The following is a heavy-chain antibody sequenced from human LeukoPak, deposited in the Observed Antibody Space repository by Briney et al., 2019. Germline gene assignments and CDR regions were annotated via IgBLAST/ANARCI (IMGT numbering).Heavy chain of an antibody. D-gene: IGHD3-16*01. Sequence: GGSLRLSCAAYGFTFSSYAMSWVRQAPGKGLEWVSAISGSGGSTYYADSVKVRFTISIDNTNNTLFLQMNSLRAEDTALYYCARDWGSSRTNDYWGQGILVTVSS. J-gene: IGHJ4*02. CDR1: GFTFSSYA. CDR2: ISGSGGST. V-gene: IGHV3-23*01. CDR3: ARDWGSSRTNDY.